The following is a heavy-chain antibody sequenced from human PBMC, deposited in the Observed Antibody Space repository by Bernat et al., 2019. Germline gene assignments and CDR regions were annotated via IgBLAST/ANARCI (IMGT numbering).Heavy chain of an antibody. CDR2: IWGSGGRT. CDR3: AKDPNGDYIGTFDM. D-gene: IGHD4-17*01. Sequence: EVQMLESGGGLVQPGGSLRLSCTASGFTFSNYAMSWVRQPPGKGLEWVSTIWGSGGRTEYADSVRGRFTISRDNSKNTLYMQVNSLRVEDTAVYYCAKDPNGDYIGTFDMWGQGTVVTVSS. CDR1: GFTFSNYA. V-gene: IGHV3-23*01. J-gene: IGHJ3*02.